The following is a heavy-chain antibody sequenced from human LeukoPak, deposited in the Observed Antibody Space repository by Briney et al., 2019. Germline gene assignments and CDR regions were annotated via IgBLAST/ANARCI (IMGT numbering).Heavy chain of an antibody. CDR2: IYYSGST. V-gene: IGHV4-31*02. J-gene: IGHJ2*01. Sequence: SETLSLTCTVSGGSISSGGYYWSWIRQHPGKGLEWIGYIYYSGSTYYNPSLKSRVTISVDTSKNQFSLKLSSVTAADTAVYYCARAMRDYGGNGLVNWYFDLWGRGTLVTVSS. CDR3: ARAMRDYGGNGLVNWYFDL. CDR1: GGSISSGGYY. D-gene: IGHD4-23*01.